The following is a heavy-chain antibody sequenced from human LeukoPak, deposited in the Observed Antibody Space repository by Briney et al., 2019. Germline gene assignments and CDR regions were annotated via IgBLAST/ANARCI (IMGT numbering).Heavy chain of an antibody. CDR2: IIPIFGTA. V-gene: IGHV1-69*06. Sequence: GASVKVSCKVSGGTFSSYAISWVRQAPGQGLEWMGGIIPIFGTANYAQKFQGRVTITADKSTSTAYMELSSLRSEDTAVYYCARESRGSSSALDYWGQGTLVTVSS. J-gene: IGHJ4*02. CDR1: GGTFSSYA. D-gene: IGHD6-13*01. CDR3: ARESRGSSSALDY.